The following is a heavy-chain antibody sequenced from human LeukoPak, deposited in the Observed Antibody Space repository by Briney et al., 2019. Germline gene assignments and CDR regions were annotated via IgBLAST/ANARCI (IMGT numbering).Heavy chain of an antibody. Sequence: PGGSLRLSCAASGFTFSSYSMNWVRQAPGKGLEWGSSISSSSSYIYYADSVKGRFTISRDNAKNSLYLQMNSLRAEDTAVYYCAREPIGSWNDATFDYWGQGTLVTVSS. V-gene: IGHV3-21*01. CDR2: ISSSSSYI. J-gene: IGHJ4*02. D-gene: IGHD1-1*01. CDR3: AREPIGSWNDATFDY. CDR1: GFTFSSYS.